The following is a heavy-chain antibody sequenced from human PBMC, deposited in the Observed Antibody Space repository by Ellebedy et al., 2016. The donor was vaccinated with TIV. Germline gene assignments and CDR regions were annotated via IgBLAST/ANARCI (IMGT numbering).Heavy chain of an antibody. D-gene: IGHD3-22*01. CDR1: GFTFTSSA. Sequence: SVKVSXXASGFTFTSSAVQWVRQARGQRLEWIGWIVVGSGNTNYAQKFQERVTITRDMSTSTAYMELSSLRSEDTAVYYCAAARRYYDSSGYYWYYYGMDGWGQGTTVTVPS. V-gene: IGHV1-58*01. CDR2: IVVGSGNT. J-gene: IGHJ6*02. CDR3: AAARRYYDSSGYYWYYYGMDG.